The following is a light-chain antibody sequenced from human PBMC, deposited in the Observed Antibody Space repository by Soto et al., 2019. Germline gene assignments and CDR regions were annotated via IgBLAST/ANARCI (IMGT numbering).Light chain of an antibody. Sequence: EIVLTQSQDTLCLFPGERATISWMASQSVSSYLAWYQQKPGQAPRLLIYDASTRATGIPARFSGSGSGTDFTLTITSLEPEDFAVYYCQQRSNWPPTFGQGTKVDI. CDR2: DAS. CDR3: QQRSNWPPT. CDR1: QSVSSY. V-gene: IGKV3-11*01. J-gene: IGKJ1*01.